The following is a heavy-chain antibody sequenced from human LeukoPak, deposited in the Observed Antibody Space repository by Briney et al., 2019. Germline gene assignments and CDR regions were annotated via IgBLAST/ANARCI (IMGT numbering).Heavy chain of an antibody. Sequence: SETLSLTCTVSGGSISSYYWSWIRQPPGKGLEWIGYIYYSGSTNYNPSLKSRVTISVDTSKNQFSLKLSSVTAADTAVYYCALIGDTAMDVWGQGTTVTVSS. CDR2: IYYSGST. V-gene: IGHV4-59*08. CDR3: ALIGDTAMDV. D-gene: IGHD5-18*01. CDR1: GGSISSYY. J-gene: IGHJ6*02.